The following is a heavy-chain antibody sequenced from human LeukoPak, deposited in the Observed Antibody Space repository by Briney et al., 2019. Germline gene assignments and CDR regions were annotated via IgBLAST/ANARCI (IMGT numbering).Heavy chain of an antibody. CDR2: IYYSGST. CDR3: ARDRRRDRLHAFDI. CDR1: GXSISSGGYY. Sequence: PSETLSLTCTVSGXSISSGGYYWSWIRQHPGMGLEWIGYIYYSGSTYYNPSLKSRVTISVDTSKNQFSLKLSSVTAADTAVYYCARDRRRDRLHAFDIWGQGTMVTVSS. D-gene: IGHD1-26*01. V-gene: IGHV4-31*03. J-gene: IGHJ3*02.